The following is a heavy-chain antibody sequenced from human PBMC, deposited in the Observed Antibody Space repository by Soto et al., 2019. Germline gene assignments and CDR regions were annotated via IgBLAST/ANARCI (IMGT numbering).Heavy chain of an antibody. CDR1: GFNFSSSA. V-gene: IGHV3-23*01. J-gene: IGHJ4*02. Sequence: GSLRLSCSASGFNFSSSAMGWVRQAPGKGLEWVSSISASGDSTPYADSVKGRFTISRDNSKNTVYLQMNSLRVEDTALYYCAKGGITAPRYYWGQGTLVTVSS. D-gene: IGHD3-16*01. CDR3: AKGGITAPRYY. CDR2: ISASGDST.